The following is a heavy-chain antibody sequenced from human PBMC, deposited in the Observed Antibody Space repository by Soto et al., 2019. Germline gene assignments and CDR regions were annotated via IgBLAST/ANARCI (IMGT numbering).Heavy chain of an antibody. D-gene: IGHD3-3*01. CDR1: GGTFSSYG. Sequence: ASVKVSCKASGGTFSSYGISWVRQAPGQGLEWMGWISAYNGNTNYAQKLQGRVTMTTDTSTSTAYMELRSLRSDDTAVYYCARIPHRDFDFWSGLVYYYYGMDVWGQGTTVTVSS. V-gene: IGHV1-18*01. CDR2: ISAYNGNT. J-gene: IGHJ6*02. CDR3: ARIPHRDFDFWSGLVYYYYGMDV.